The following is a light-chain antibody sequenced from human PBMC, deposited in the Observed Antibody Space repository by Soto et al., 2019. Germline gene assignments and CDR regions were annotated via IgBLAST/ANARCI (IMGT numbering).Light chain of an antibody. CDR1: QSVTSNY. J-gene: IGKJ1*01. V-gene: IGKV3-20*01. Sequence: EIVLTQSPGTLSSSPGERATLSCRASQSVTSNYLAWYQQKPGQAPRLLIFGASIRATGLPDRFSGGGSGTDFTLTISRLEPGDFAVYYCQQYGSSPGTFGQGTKVEIK. CDR2: GAS. CDR3: QQYGSSPGT.